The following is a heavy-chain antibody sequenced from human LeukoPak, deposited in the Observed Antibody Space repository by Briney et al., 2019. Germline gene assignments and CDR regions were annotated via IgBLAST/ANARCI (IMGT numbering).Heavy chain of an antibody. Sequence: GGSLRLSCAASGFTFTNYWMTWVRQAPGKELEWVADIKQDGIEKYSVDSVKGRFTISRDNAKNSLYLQMDSLRAEDTAVYYCAKDSSRGHYFDSWGQGTLVTVSS. J-gene: IGHJ4*02. V-gene: IGHV3-7*01. D-gene: IGHD3-16*01. CDR1: GFTFTNYW. CDR3: AKDSSRGHYFDS. CDR2: IKQDGIEK.